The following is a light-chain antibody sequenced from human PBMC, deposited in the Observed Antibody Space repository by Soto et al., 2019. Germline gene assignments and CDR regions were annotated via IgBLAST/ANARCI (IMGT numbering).Light chain of an antibody. V-gene: IGKV3-15*01. J-gene: IGKJ2*01. CDR2: GAS. CDR3: QQYNNWPHT. CDR1: QSVSRN. Sequence: EIVMTQSPATLSVSPGERATLSCRASQSVSRNLAWYQQKPGQAPRLLIHGASTRATGIPARFSGSGSGTEFNLTISSLQSEDFAVYNCQQYNNWPHTFGQGTKLEIK.